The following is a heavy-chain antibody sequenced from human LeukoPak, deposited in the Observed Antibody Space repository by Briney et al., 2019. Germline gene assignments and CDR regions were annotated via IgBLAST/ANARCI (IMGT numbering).Heavy chain of an antibody. Sequence: GESLKISCKGSVYRFTSYCIAWVRQKPGKGLELMGIISPANSETLYSPSFQGQVTMSADSSTAYLQWSSLKASDTAIYYCASRGGNWLDHWGQGTLVTVSS. D-gene: IGHD3-10*01. J-gene: IGHJ5*02. CDR3: ASRGGNWLDH. V-gene: IGHV5-51*01. CDR1: VYRFTSYC. CDR2: ISPANSET.